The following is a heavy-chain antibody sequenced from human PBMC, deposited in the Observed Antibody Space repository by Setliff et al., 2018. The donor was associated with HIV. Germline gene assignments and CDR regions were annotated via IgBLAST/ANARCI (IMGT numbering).Heavy chain of an antibody. CDR3: LMIGGGDY. Sequence: LSLTCAVYGGSFSDYQWSWVRQAPGKGLEWISSISRDSRYIYYADSVKGRFTISRDNAKNTLYLQMNSLRAEDTAVYYCLMIGGGDYWGQGTLVTVSS. J-gene: IGHJ4*02. D-gene: IGHD3-22*01. CDR1: GGSFSDYQ. CDR2: ISRDSRYI. V-gene: IGHV3-21*04.